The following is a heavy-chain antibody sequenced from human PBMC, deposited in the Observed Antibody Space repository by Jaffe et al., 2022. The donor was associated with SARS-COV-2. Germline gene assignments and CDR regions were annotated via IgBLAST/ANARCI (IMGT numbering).Heavy chain of an antibody. CDR2: IYSDGTT. CDR3: ARFYGAGSYFADS. J-gene: IGHJ5*01. CDR1: GFIVRSNY. D-gene: IGHD3-10*01. V-gene: IGHV3-66*02. Sequence: EVQLVESGGGLVQPGGSLRLSCAASGFIVRSNYMSWVRQAPGKGLEWVSIIYSDGTTYYADSVKGRFTISRDNSKTTLHLQMNSLRTEDTAVYYCARFYGAGSYFADSWGQGTLVTVSS.